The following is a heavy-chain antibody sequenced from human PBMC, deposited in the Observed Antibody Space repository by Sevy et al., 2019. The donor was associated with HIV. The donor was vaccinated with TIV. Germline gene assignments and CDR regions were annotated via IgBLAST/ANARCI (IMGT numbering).Heavy chain of an antibody. D-gene: IGHD3-22*01. J-gene: IGHJ6*02. CDR3: ARDKVVTPASYYYYGMDV. Sequence: SETLSLTCTVPGGSISSYYWSWIRQPPGKGLEWIGYIYYSGSTNYNPSLKSRVTISVDTSKNQFSLKLSSVTAADTAVYYCARDKVVTPASYYYYGMDVWGQGTTVTVSS. CDR1: GGSISSYY. CDR2: IYYSGST. V-gene: IGHV4-59*01.